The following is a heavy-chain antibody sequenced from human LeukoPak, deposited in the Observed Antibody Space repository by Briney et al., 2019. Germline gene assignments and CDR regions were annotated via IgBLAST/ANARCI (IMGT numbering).Heavy chain of an antibody. CDR3: AADPPTGYSYGYYHYMDV. Sequence: GASVKVSCKASGFTFTSSAVQWVRQARGQRLEWIGWIVVGSGNTNYAQKFQERVTITRDMSTSTAYMELSSLRSEDTAVYYCAADPPTGYSYGYYHYMDVWGKGTTVTVSS. V-gene: IGHV1-58*01. D-gene: IGHD5-18*01. J-gene: IGHJ6*03. CDR1: GFTFTSSA. CDR2: IVVGSGNT.